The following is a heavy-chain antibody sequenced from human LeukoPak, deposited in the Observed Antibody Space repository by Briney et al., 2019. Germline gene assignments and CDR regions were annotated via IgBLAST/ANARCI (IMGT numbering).Heavy chain of an antibody. D-gene: IGHD6-19*01. J-gene: IGHJ3*02. Sequence: SETLSLTCAVSGGSISSDTYSWSWIRQHPGKGLEWIGYIYYSGSTYYNPSLKSRVTISVDTSKNQFSLKLSSVTAADTAVYYCARDHRSYSSGWYSPHAFDIWGQGTMVTVSS. CDR3: ARDHRSYSSGWYSPHAFDI. CDR2: IYYSGST. V-gene: IGHV4-31*11. CDR1: GGSISSDTYS.